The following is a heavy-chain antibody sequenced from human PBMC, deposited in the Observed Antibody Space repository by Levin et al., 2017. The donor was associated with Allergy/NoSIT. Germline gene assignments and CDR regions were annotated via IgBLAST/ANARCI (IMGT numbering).Heavy chain of an antibody. V-gene: IGHV3-23*01. CDR2: IGSSGTST. J-gene: IGHJ4*02. CDR3: AKGEDTSLSQFAY. D-gene: IGHD3-16*02. Sequence: KGLEWVSTIGSSGTSTYYADSVKGRFNISRDNARDIVYLQMNSLRVDDTALYYCAKGEDTSLSQFAYWGQGTRVTVSS.